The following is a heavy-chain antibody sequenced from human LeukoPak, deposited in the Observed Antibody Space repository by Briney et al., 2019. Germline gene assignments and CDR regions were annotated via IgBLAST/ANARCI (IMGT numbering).Heavy chain of an antibody. CDR2: IYPGNSDT. Sequence: GESLKISCQGSGYSFGSYWIGWVRQMPGRGLEWMGVIYPGNSDTRYSPSFQGQVAISADQSISTAYLQWSSLKASDTAMYFCAVLLGGGYKYGTTNYWGQGTLVTVSS. J-gene: IGHJ4*02. CDR1: GYSFGSYW. CDR3: AVLLGGGYKYGTTNY. D-gene: IGHD5-18*01. V-gene: IGHV5-51*01.